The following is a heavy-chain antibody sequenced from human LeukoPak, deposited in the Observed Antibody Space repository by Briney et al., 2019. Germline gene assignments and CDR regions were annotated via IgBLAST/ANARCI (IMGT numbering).Heavy chain of an antibody. Sequence: PSETLSLTCTVSGGSISSYYWSWIRQPPGKGLEWIGYIYHSGSTNYNPSLKSRVTISVDTSENQFSLKLSSVTAADTAVYYCARQTRGYCSSTSCYSFDYWGQGTLVTVSS. CDR2: IYHSGST. V-gene: IGHV4-59*08. CDR3: ARQTRGYCSSTSCYSFDY. J-gene: IGHJ4*02. CDR1: GGSISSYY. D-gene: IGHD2-2*01.